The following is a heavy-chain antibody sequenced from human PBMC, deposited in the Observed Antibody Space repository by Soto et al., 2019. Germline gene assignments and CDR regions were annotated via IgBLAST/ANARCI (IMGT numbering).Heavy chain of an antibody. CDR3: ASSVGVGARVHAFDI. Sequence: GRSLRLSCAASGFTFSSYGMHWVRQAPGKGLEWVGRTRNKANSYTTEYAASVKGRFTISRDDTKNSLYQQMNSLKTEDTAVYYCASSVGVGARVHAFDIWGQGTMVTVSS. CDR1: GFTFSSYG. V-gene: IGHV3-72*01. CDR2: TRNKANSYTT. D-gene: IGHD1-26*01. J-gene: IGHJ3*02.